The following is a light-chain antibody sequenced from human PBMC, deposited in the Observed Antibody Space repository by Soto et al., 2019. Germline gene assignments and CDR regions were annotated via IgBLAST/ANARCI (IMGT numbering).Light chain of an antibody. CDR2: GAS. CDR1: QSVSSN. Sequence: EIVMTQSPATLSVSPGERATLSCRASQSVSSNLAWYQQKPGQAPRLLIYGASTRATGIPARFSGSGSGTEFTLTISSLQSEDFAVYYCQQYYHWPRTFGQGTKVDI. CDR3: QQYYHWPRT. J-gene: IGKJ1*01. V-gene: IGKV3-15*01.